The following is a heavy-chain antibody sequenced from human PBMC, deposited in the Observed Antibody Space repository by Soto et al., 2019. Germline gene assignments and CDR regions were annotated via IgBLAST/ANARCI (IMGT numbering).Heavy chain of an antibody. CDR2: ISSSSSTI. V-gene: IGHV3-48*01. CDR3: ARVYCTNGVCYRFAP. D-gene: IGHD2-8*01. CDR1: GFTFSSYS. J-gene: IGHJ5*02. Sequence: GGSLRLSCAASGFTFSSYSMNWVRQAPGKGLEWVSYISSSSSTIYYADSVKGRFTISRDNAKNSLYLQMNSLRAEDTAVYYCARVYCTNGVCYRFAPWGQGTLVTVSS.